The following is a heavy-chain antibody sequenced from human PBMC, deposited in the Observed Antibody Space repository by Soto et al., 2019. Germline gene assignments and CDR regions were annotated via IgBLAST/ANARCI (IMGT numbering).Heavy chain of an antibody. CDR3: GRVVEGATRHTDPDS. CDR1: GVSIHNSHSF. CDR2: VYHNGGA. J-gene: IGHJ5*01. Sequence: SETLSLTCTVSGVSIHNSHSFWAWIRQPPGKGLQFIASVYHNGGAHYNSSLKSRVTISVDTANNQVSLRMRPLTAADTAFYYCGRVVEGATRHTDPDSWGQGILVTVSS. D-gene: IGHD2-21*01. V-gene: IGHV4-39*01.